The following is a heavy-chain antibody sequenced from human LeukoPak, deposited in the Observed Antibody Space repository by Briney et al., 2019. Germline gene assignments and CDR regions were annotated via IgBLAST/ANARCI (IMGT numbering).Heavy chain of an antibody. CDR3: GRMWAAGVYYYYYMDV. CDR1: GGSVLNHY. D-gene: IGHD6-13*01. CDR2: TYSNGRT. J-gene: IGHJ6*03. Sequence: SETLSLTCRVFGGSVLNHYWRWLRQSPGKGLEWIGYTYSNGRTNYNPSLKSRVNISVDTSENQFSLRLTSVTAADTAVYFCGRMWAAGVYYYYYMDVWGKGTAVSISS. V-gene: IGHV4-59*02.